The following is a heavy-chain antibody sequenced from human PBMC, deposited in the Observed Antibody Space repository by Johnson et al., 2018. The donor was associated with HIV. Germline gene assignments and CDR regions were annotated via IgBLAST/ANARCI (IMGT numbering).Heavy chain of an antibody. J-gene: IGHJ3*02. CDR3: ARESDILTGYPNAFDI. CDR1: GFSFSSYG. V-gene: IGHV3-33*01. D-gene: IGHD3-9*01. Sequence: QVQLVESGGGVVQPGGSLTLSCAASGFSFSSYGMHWVRQAPGKGLAWVAVIGYDGSNKYSADSVKGRFTISRDNSKNTLYLQMNSLRAEDTAVYYCARESDILTGYPNAFDIWGQGTMVTVSS. CDR2: IGYDGSNK.